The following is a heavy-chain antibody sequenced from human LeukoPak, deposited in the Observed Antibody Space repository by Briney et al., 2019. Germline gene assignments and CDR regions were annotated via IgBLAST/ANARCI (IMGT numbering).Heavy chain of an antibody. CDR1: GFTFSSYS. D-gene: IGHD1-14*01. CDR3: ARNWAGDAFDI. J-gene: IGHJ3*02. V-gene: IGHV3-21*04. Sequence: GGSLRLSCAASGFTFSSYSMNWVRQAPGKGLEWVSSISSSSSYIYYADSVKGRFTISRDNAKNSLYLQMNSLRAEDTALYYCARNWAGDAFDIWGQGTMVTVSS. CDR2: ISSSSSYI.